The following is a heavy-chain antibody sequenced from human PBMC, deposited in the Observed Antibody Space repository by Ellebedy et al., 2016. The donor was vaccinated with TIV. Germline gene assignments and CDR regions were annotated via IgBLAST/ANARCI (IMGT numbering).Heavy chain of an antibody. V-gene: IGHV3-21*01. CDR3: ARADSNDYDAFDI. Sequence: GESLKISCAASGFSLMTYSMNWVRQAPGKGLEWVSSIAISARYTYYADSVKGRFTISRDHAQNSLYLQMNSLRAEDTAMYYCARADSNDYDAFDIWGPGTMVTVSS. CDR1: GFSLMTYS. J-gene: IGHJ3*02. D-gene: IGHD4-11*01. CDR2: IAISARYT.